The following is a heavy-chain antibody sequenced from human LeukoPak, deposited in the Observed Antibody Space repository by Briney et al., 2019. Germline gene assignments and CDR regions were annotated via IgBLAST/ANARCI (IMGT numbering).Heavy chain of an antibody. D-gene: IGHD3-22*01. V-gene: IGHV1-2*02. CDR2: MNPNSGGT. CDR3: ARVNNYYDSSGYLYYFDY. J-gene: IGHJ4*02. Sequence: ASVKVSCKASAYTFTGYFMHWVRQAPGQGLEWMGWMNPNSGGTNYAQNFQGRVTMTRDTSISTAYMELSRLRSDDTAVYYCARVNNYYDSSGYLYYFDYWGQGTLVTVSS. CDR1: AYTFTGYF.